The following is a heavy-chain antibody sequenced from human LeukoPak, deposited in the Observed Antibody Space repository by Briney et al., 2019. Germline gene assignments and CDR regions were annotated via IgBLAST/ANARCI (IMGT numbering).Heavy chain of an antibody. CDR1: GYTFNIYG. V-gene: IGHV1-18*01. CDR3: ARGSIVVVTATGIDY. CDR2: ISAYNGNT. J-gene: IGHJ4*02. D-gene: IGHD2-21*02. Sequence: ASVKVSCKASGYTFNIYGINWVRQAPGQGLEWMGWISAYNGNTNFAQKFQGRVTMTTDTSTNTAYMELRGLTSDDTAVYYCARGSIVVVTATGIDYWGQGTLVTVSP.